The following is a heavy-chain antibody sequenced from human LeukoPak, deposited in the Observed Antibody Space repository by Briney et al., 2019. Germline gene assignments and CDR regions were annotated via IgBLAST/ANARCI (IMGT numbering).Heavy chain of an antibody. Sequence: SETLSLTCTVSGGSISSSSYYWGWIRQPPGKGLEWIGSIYYSGSTYYNPSLKSRVTISVHTSKKQFSLKLSSVTAADTAVYYCARSILYYYDRSAWGTFDIWGPGTMVTVS. D-gene: IGHD3-22*01. J-gene: IGHJ3*02. V-gene: IGHV4-39*07. CDR2: IYYSGST. CDR3: ARSILYYYDRSAWGTFDI. CDR1: GGSISSSSYY.